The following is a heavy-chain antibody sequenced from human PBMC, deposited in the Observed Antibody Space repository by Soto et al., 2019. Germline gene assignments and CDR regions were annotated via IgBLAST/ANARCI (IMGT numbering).Heavy chain of an antibody. J-gene: IGHJ4*02. CDR3: ARQGYDFGSGYVSAHYFDY. CDR2: IYYSGST. D-gene: IGHD3-3*01. CDR1: GGSISSSSYY. V-gene: IGHV4-39*01. Sequence: QLQLQESGPGLVKPSETLSLTCTVSGGSISSSSYYWGWIRQPPGKGLEWIGSIYYSGSTYYNPSLKSRVTISVDTSKNQCSLKLSSVTAADTAVYYCARQGYDFGSGYVSAHYFDYWGQGTLVTVSS.